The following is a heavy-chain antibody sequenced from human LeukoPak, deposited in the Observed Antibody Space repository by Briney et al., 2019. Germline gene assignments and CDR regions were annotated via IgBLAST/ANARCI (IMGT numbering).Heavy chain of an antibody. D-gene: IGHD1-26*01. CDR2: IYHSGST. J-gene: IGHJ4*02. CDR3: ARENGIVGATYFDY. CDR1: GYSISSGYY. Sequence: PSETLSLTCTVSGYSISSGYYWGWIRHPPGKGLEWIGSIYHSGSTYYNPSLKSRVTISVDTSKNQFSLKLSSVTAADTAVYYCARENGIVGATYFDYWGQGTLVTVSS. V-gene: IGHV4-38-2*02.